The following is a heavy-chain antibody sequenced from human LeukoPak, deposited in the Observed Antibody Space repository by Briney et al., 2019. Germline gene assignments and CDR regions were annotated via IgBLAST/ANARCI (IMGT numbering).Heavy chain of an antibody. CDR2: IFYSGST. D-gene: IGHD1-26*01. V-gene: IGHV4-39*07. J-gene: IGHJ3*02. CDR3: ARWETRDAFDI. Sequence: SETLSLTCTVSGGSISTSSYYWGWVRQPPGKGLEWIGNIFYSGSTYYSPSLKSRVTISLDTSKNQFSLQLNSVTPEDTAVYYCARWETRDAFDIWGQGTMVTVSS. CDR1: GGSISTSSYY.